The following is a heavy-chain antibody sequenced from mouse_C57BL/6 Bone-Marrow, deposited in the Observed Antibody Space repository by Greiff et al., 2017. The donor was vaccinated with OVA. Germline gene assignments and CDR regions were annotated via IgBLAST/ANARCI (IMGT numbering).Heavy chain of an antibody. Sequence: LVESGAELVRPGASVTLSCKASGYTFTDYEMHWVKQTTVHGLEWIGAIDPETGGTAYNQKFKGKAILTADKSSSTAYMELRSLTSEDSAVYYFTRGYSNYYAMDYWGRGTSVTVSS. V-gene: IGHV1-15*01. CDR3: TRGYSNYYAMDY. CDR1: GYTFTDYE. CDR2: IDPETGGT. J-gene: IGHJ4*01. D-gene: IGHD2-5*01.